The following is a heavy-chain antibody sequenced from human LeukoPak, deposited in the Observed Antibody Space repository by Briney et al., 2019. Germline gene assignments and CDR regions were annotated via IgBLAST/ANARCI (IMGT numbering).Heavy chain of an antibody. CDR1: NGPLTGYF. CDR3: TVNYDFC. V-gene: IGHV4-34*01. J-gene: IGHJ4*02. CDR2: IDHAGSI. Sequence: SETLSLTCAVYNGPLTGYFWSWIRQSPGKGLEWIGEIDHAGSISYNPSLKSRVIVSRETSRKQFSLKLSSVTAADSAVYYCTVNYDFCGGQGTLVTVFS. D-gene: IGHD3-3*01.